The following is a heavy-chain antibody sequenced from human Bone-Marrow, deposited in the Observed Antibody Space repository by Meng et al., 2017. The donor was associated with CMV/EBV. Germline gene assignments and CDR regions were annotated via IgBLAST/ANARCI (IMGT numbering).Heavy chain of an antibody. V-gene: IGHV1-18*01. J-gene: IGHJ4*02. CDR3: ARDWGRNYYDSSDYHPAGRY. Sequence: ASVKVSCKASGYTFTSYGISWVRQAPGQGLEWMGWISAYNGNTNYAQKLQGRVTMTTDTSTSTAYMELRSLRSDDTAVYYCARDWGRNYYDSSDYHPAGRYWGQGTLVTVSS. CDR2: ISAYNGNT. CDR1: GYTFTSYG. D-gene: IGHD3-22*01.